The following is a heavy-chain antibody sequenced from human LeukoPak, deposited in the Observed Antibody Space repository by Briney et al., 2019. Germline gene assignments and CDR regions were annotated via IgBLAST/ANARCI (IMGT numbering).Heavy chain of an antibody. J-gene: IGHJ3*02. D-gene: IGHD6-19*01. CDR1: GFTFSSYG. V-gene: IGHV3-30*02. Sequence: PGGSLRLSCAASGFTFSSYGMHWVRQAPGKGLEWVAFIRYDGSNKYYADSVKGRFTISRDNSKNTLYLQMSSLRAEDTAVYYCAKDRGYSSGWYLIDAFDIWGQGTMVTVSS. CDR3: AKDRGYSSGWYLIDAFDI. CDR2: IRYDGSNK.